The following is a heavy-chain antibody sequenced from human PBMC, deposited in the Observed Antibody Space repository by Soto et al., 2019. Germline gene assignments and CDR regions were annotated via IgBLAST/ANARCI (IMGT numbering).Heavy chain of an antibody. J-gene: IGHJ1*01. D-gene: IGHD2-2*02. Sequence: EVQLVESGGGLVQPGGSLRLSCAASGFTVSSNYMSWVRQAPGKGLEWVSVIYSGGRTYYADSVKGRFTISRHNSKNTLYLQMNSLRAEDTAVYYCARGGGCSSTSCYTFDGNFQHWGQGTLVTVSS. CDR3: ARGGGCSSTSCYTFDGNFQH. V-gene: IGHV3-53*04. CDR1: GFTVSSNY. CDR2: IYSGGRT.